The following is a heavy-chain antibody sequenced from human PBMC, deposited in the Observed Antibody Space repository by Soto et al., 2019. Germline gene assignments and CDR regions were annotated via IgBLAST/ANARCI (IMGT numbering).Heavy chain of an antibody. CDR3: ARDRGVAPPVAGNTHYYYYMDV. J-gene: IGHJ6*03. V-gene: IGHV1-18*01. CDR1: GYSFTNYG. CDR2: ISAFNGNT. Sequence: QDQLVQSGAEVKKPGASVTVSCKASGYSFTNYGVTWVRQAPGQGLEWMGWISAFNGNTHYAQNFQGRVTMTTDATTSTAYIKLRSLRSDDTAVYYCARDRGVAPPVAGNTHYYYYMDVWGQGTTVTVSS. D-gene: IGHD6-19*01.